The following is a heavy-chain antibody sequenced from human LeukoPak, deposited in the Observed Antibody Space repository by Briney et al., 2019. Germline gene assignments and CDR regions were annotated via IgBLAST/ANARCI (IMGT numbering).Heavy chain of an antibody. CDR2: IRNKANSYTA. CDR1: GFTFSSYA. CDR3: ARVYSSRWSGSYFDY. J-gene: IGHJ4*02. Sequence: GGSLRLSCAASGFTFSSYAMSWVRQAPGKGLEWVGRIRNKANSYTAEYAASVRGRFTISRDDSKNSLYLQMNSLKTEDTAIYYCARVYSSRWSGSYFDYWGQGTLVTVSS. D-gene: IGHD6-13*01. V-gene: IGHV3-72*01.